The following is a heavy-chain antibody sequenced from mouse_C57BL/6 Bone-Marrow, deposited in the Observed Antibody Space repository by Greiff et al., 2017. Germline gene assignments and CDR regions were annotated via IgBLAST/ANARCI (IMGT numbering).Heavy chain of an antibody. D-gene: IGHD2-1*01. Sequence: QVQLQQPGPELVKPGASVKLSCKASGYTFTSYWMHWVKQRPGKGLEWIGNINPSNGGPNYNEKFKSKATLTVDKSSSTAYMRLSSLTSEDSAVYYCARGNRGDYGWQGTSVPVSS. J-gene: IGHJ4*01. CDR1: GYTFTSYW. V-gene: IGHV1-53*01. CDR3: ARGNRGDY. CDR2: INPSNGGP.